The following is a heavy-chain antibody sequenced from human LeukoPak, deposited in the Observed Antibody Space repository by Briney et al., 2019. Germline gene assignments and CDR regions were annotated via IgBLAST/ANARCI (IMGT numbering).Heavy chain of an antibody. D-gene: IGHD6-6*01. J-gene: IGHJ4*02. V-gene: IGHV3-74*01. Sequence: GGSLRLSCAASGFIFGSYWMDWARQAPGKGLVWVSRINPDGSSTSYADSVKGRFTISRDNAKNTLYLQMNSLRAEDTALYYCAKDIGSEYSSSRFDYWGQGTLVTVSS. CDR1: GFIFGSYW. CDR2: INPDGSST. CDR3: AKDIGSEYSSSRFDY.